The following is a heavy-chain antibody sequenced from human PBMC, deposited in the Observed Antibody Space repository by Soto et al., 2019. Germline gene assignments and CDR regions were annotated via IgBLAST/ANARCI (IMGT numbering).Heavy chain of an antibody. V-gene: IGHV4-4*07. Sequence: SETLSLTCTVSGGSISSYYWSWIRQPAGKGLEWIGRIYTSGSTNYNPSLKSRVTMSVETSKNQFSLKLSSVTAADTAVYYCERGVAVAEPRAVYDAFDIWGQGTMVTVS. CDR2: IYTSGST. CDR1: GGSISSYY. D-gene: IGHD6-19*01. CDR3: ERGVAVAEPRAVYDAFDI. J-gene: IGHJ3*02.